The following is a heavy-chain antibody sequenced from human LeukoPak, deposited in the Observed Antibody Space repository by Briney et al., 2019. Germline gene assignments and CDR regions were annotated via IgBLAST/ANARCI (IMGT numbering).Heavy chain of an antibody. CDR1: GFTFSSYA. V-gene: IGHV3-30-3*01. Sequence: PGGSLRLSCAASGFTFSSYAMHWVRQAPGKGLEWVAVISYDGSNKYYADSVKGRFTISRDNAKNSLYLQMNSLRAEDTALYYCAKVAGSYYYDSSGYPDYWGQGTLVTVSS. D-gene: IGHD3-22*01. J-gene: IGHJ4*02. CDR3: AKVAGSYYYDSSGYPDY. CDR2: ISYDGSNK.